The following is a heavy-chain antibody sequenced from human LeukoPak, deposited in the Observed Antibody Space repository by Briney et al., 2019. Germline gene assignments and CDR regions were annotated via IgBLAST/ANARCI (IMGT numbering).Heavy chain of an antibody. CDR1: GFTFRTYE. V-gene: IGHV3-48*03. J-gene: IGHJ3*01. D-gene: IGHD6-19*01. CDR3: ARDRSKVAAYDDALDL. CDR2: ISDIGTTQ. Sequence: GGSLRLSCAASGFTFRTYELNWVRQAPGKGLEWGSYISDIGTTQHYADSVKGRFIISRDNAKNTLYLQMNSLTAEDTAVYYCARDRSKVAAYDDALDLWGQGTMVIVSS.